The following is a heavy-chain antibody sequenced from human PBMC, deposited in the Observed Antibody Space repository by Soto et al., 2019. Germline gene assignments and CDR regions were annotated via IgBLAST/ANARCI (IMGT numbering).Heavy chain of an antibody. CDR3: ARYCINSDRRHLYYFDY. D-gene: IGHD2-8*01. Sequence: SETLSLTCTVSGGSVSNGMYYWSWIRQPPGKGLEWIGNVYFTGTTIYNPSLKSRVTMSVDTYKDQFFLKLTSVTAADTAVYYCARYCINSDRRHLYYFDYWGLGTLVTVSS. V-gene: IGHV4-61*01. CDR1: GGSVSNGMYY. J-gene: IGHJ4*02. CDR2: VYFTGTT.